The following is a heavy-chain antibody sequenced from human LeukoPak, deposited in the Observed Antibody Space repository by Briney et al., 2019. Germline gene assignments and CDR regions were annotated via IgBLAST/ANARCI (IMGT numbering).Heavy chain of an antibody. Sequence: ASVKVSCKASGYTFTGYYMHWVRQAPGQGLEWMGWINPNSGGTNYAQKFQGRVTMTRDTSISTAYMELSRLRSDDTAVYYCARLHDYGGNSGSGNWGQGTLVTVSS. J-gene: IGHJ4*02. CDR2: INPNSGGT. CDR3: ARLHDYGGNSGSGN. D-gene: IGHD4-23*01. V-gene: IGHV1-2*02. CDR1: GYTFTGYY.